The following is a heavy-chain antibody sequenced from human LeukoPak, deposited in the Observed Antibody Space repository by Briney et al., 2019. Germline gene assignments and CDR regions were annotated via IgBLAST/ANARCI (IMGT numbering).Heavy chain of an antibody. CDR3: ARGEMATIGAYYYGMDV. V-gene: IGHV3-33*01. J-gene: IGHJ6*02. CDR1: GFTFSSYG. D-gene: IGHD5-24*01. CDR2: IWYDGSNK. Sequence: GGSLRLSCAASGFTFSSYGMHWVRQAPGKGLEWVAVIWYDGSNKYYADSVKGRFTISRDNSKTTLYLQMNSLRAEDTALYYCARGEMATIGAYYYGMDVWGQGTTVTVSS.